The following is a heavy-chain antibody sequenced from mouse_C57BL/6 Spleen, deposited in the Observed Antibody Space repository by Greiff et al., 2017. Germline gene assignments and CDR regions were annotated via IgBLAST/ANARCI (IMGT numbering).Heavy chain of an antibody. CDR3: ARSGDYGSSPFAY. CDR2: IYPRSGNT. CDR1: GYTFTSYG. J-gene: IGHJ3*01. D-gene: IGHD1-1*01. V-gene: IGHV1-81*01. Sequence: QVQLQQSGAELARPGASVKLSCKASGYTFTSYGISWVKQRTGQGLEWIGEIYPRSGNTYYNEKFKGKATLTADKSSSTAYMGLRSLTSEDSAVYFCARSGDYGSSPFAYWGQGTLVTVSA.